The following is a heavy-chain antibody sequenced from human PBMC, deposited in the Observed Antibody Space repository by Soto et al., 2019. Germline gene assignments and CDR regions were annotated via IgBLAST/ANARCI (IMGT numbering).Heavy chain of an antibody. CDR2: ISSSSSYI. D-gene: IGHD2-15*01. CDR1: GFTFSSYS. V-gene: IGHV3-21*01. J-gene: IGHJ4*02. CDR3: ARGVGGSDSWYFDY. Sequence: EVQLVESGGGLVKPGGSLRLSCAASGFTFSSYSMNWVRQAPGKGLEWVSSISSSSSYIYYADSVKGRCTISRDNAKSSLYLQMNSLRAEDTAVYYCARGVGGSDSWYFDYWGQGTLVTVSS.